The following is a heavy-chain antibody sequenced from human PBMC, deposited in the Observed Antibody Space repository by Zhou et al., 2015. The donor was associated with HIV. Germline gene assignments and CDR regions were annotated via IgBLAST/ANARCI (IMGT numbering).Heavy chain of an antibody. CDR3: TSGTMDATLSGRDYLGV. V-gene: IGHV1-69*06. Sequence: VQSGSEVKSPGSSVKVACTASGATFDSHAFSWIRQASGHGPEWLGGLIPILSAPTYAHDFQGRLTIIAERSTNTIYMQLSRLTPEDSAIYYCTSGTMDATLSGRDYLGVWGQGVPVIVSS. J-gene: IGHJ4*02. CDR1: GATFDSHA. CDR2: LIPILSAP. D-gene: IGHD2-8*01.